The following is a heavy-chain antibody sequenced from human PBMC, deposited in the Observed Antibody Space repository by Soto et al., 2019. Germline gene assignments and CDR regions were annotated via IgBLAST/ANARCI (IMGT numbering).Heavy chain of an antibody. J-gene: IGHJ4*02. CDR2: SRDKANVHTT. CDR1: GFTFSDHY. D-gene: IGHD2-15*01. V-gene: IGHV3-72*01. Sequence: EVQLVESGGGLVQPGGSVRLSCAASGFTFSDHYMDWVRQAPGKGLEWVGRSRDKANVHTTEYAASVKGRFTIERDDSKNSLYLEMNSLKTEDTAVYYCARVDIVGVVGDYWGQGTVVTVSS. CDR3: ARVDIVGVVGDY.